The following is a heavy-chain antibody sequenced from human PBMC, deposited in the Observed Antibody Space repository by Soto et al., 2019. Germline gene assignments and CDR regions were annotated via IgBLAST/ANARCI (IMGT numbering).Heavy chain of an antibody. CDR2: IYYSGST. Sequence: SETLSLTCTVSGGSISSGDYYWSWIRQPPGKDLEWIGYIYYSGSTYYNPSLKGRVTISMDTSKNQFSLKLSSVTAADTAVYYCVRETCTSASCPWGWFDPWGQGTLVPVSS. J-gene: IGHJ5*02. D-gene: IGHD2-2*01. CDR3: VRETCTSASCPWGWFDP. V-gene: IGHV4-30-4*01. CDR1: GGSISSGDYY.